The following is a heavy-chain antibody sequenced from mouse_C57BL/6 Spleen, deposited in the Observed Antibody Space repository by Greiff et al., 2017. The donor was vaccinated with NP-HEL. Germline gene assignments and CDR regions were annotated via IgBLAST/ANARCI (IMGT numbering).Heavy chain of an antibody. CDR3: ARCYGSPRDYFDY. J-gene: IGHJ2*01. CDR1: GYTFTSYW. V-gene: IGHV1-59*01. CDR2: IDPSDSYT. D-gene: IGHD1-1*01. Sequence: QVQLQQPGAELVRPGTSVKLSCKASGYTFTSYWMHWVKQRPGPGLEWIGVIDPSDSYTNYNQKFKGKATLTVDTSSSTAYMQLSSLTSEDSAVYYCARCYGSPRDYFDYWGQGTTLTVSS.